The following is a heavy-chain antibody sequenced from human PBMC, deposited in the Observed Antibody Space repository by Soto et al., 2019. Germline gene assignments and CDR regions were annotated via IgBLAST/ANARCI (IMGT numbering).Heavy chain of an antibody. V-gene: IGHV3-30*03. Sequence: QVQLVESGGGVVQPGRSLRLSCAASGFTFSSYGMHWVRQAPGKGLEWVAVISYDGSNKYYADSVKGRFTISRDNSKNPLSLQMTSLRAEDTAVYYCAPWFVAFDYWGQGTLVTVSS. CDR2: ISYDGSNK. J-gene: IGHJ4*02. CDR3: APWFVAFDY. CDR1: GFTFSSYG. D-gene: IGHD3-10*01.